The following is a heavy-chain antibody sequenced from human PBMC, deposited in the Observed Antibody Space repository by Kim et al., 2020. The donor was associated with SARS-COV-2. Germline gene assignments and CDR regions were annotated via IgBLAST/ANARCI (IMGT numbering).Heavy chain of an antibody. V-gene: IGHV1-46*01. CDR1: GYTFARYY. CDR2: VNPSGDTT. D-gene: IGHD5-18*01. Sequence: ASVKVSCKASGYTFARYYIHWVRQAPGQGLEWVGTVNPSGDTTNFAQRFQGRVTMTRDTSTSTVYLELSSLRSEDTAVYYCARPVDGYAEFFQYCGQGTL. CDR3: ARPVDGYAEFFQY. J-gene: IGHJ1*01.